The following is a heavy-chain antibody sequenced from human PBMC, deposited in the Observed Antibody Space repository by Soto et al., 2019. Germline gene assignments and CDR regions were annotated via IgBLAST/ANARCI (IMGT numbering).Heavy chain of an antibody. CDR3: VRDLAPYCGGDCKIDY. CDR1: GFTFSNYG. D-gene: IGHD2-21*02. J-gene: IGHJ4*02. V-gene: IGHV3-33*01. Sequence: GGSLRLSCAASGFTFSNYGMHWVRQAPGKGLEWVAFIWYDGSNKFYADSVKGRFTISRDNSKNTLYLQMNSLRAEDTAVYYCVRDLAPYCGGDCKIDYWGQGTLVTVSS. CDR2: IWYDGSNK.